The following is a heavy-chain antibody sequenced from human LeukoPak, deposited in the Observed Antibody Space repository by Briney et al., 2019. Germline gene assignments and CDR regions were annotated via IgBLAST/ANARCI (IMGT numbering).Heavy chain of an antibody. J-gene: IGHJ4*02. CDR1: GGSISSYF. CDR2: IYYRGST. V-gene: IGHV4-59*01. D-gene: IGHD6-19*01. CDR3: ARDWGSSGGLGVGY. Sequence: PSEILSLTCTVSGGSISSYFWSWIRQPPGRGLEWIGYIYYRGSTNYNPSLKSRVTISVDTSKNHFSLNLSSVTAADTAVYYCARDWGSSGGLGVGYWGQGALVTVSS.